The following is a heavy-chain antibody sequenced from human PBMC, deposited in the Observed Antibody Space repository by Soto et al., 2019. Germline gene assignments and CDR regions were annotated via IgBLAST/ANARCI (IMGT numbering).Heavy chain of an antibody. Sequence: PGGSLRLSCAASGFTFSSYGIHLVRLAPGKGLEWVAFISYDGSNKYYADSVKGRFTISRENSKNTLYLQMNSLRAEYTAAYYCANTVWFVEWSPLRGMEDVAPGAMDPVSS. J-gene: IGHJ6*02. CDR1: GFTFSSYG. D-gene: IGHD3-10*01. V-gene: IGHV3-30*18. CDR2: ISYDGSNK. CDR3: ANTVWFVEWSPLRGMED.